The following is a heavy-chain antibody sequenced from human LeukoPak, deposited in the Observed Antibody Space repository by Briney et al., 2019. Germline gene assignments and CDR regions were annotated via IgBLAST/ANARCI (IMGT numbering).Heavy chain of an antibody. J-gene: IGHJ6*03. D-gene: IGHD2-2*01. Sequence: GASVKVSCKASGYTFANYGITWVRQAPGQGLEWMGCISVYNGKTNYAQSFQGRVTMTTDTSTSTAYMELGSLRSDDTACYYCARGPNCSSSSCPYYYYYMDVWGKGTTVTISS. CDR2: ISVYNGKT. CDR1: GYTFANYG. V-gene: IGHV1-18*01. CDR3: ARGPNCSSSSCPYYYYYMDV.